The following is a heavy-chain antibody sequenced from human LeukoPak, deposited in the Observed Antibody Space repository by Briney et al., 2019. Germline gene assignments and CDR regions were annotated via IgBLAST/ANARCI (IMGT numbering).Heavy chain of an antibody. CDR3: AKAVYGDIQALFDY. CDR2: ISSSSSYI. V-gene: IGHV3-21*04. J-gene: IGHJ4*02. D-gene: IGHD4-17*01. Sequence: GGSLRLSCAASGFTFSSYSMNWVRQAPGKGLEWVSSISSSSSYIYYADSVKGRFTISRDNAKNSLYLQMNSLRAEDMALYYCAKAVYGDIQALFDYWGQGTLVTVSS. CDR1: GFTFSSYS.